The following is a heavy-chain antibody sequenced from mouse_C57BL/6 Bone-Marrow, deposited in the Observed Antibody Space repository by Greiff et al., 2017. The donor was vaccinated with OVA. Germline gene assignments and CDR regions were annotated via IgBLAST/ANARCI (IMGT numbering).Heavy chain of an antibody. CDR2: IDPSDSYT. V-gene: IGHV1-59*01. J-gene: IGHJ2*01. D-gene: IGHD1-1*01. CDR3: ARDYYGSSYY. Sequence: QVQLQQPGAELVRPGTSVKLSCKASGYTFTSYWMHWVKQRPGQGLEWIGVIDPSDSYTTYNQKFKGKATLTVDTSSSTAYMQLSSLTSEDSAVYYCARDYYGSSYYWGQGTTRTVSS. CDR1: GYTFTSYW.